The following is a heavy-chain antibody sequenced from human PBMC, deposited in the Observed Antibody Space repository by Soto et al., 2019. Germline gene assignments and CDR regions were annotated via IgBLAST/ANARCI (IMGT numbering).Heavy chain of an antibody. Sequence: SETLSLTCTVSWGSIRSGGYYWSWIRQHPGKGLEWIGYIYYSGITYYNPSLKSRVTISVDTSKNQFSLKLSSVTAADTAVYYCARSVSPWGQGTLVTVSS. CDR1: WGSIRSGGYY. J-gene: IGHJ5*02. V-gene: IGHV4-31*03. CDR3: ARSVSP. CDR2: IYYSGIT.